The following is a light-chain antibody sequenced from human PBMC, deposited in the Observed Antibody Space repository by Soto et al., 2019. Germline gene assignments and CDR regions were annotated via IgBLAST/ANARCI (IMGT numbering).Light chain of an antibody. CDR3: QQYDNSPFT. Sequence: EVVLTQSPGTLSLSPGESATLSCRASQSVSGMYLAWYQQKPGQAPRLLIYGTSNRATGIPDRFSGSGSGTDFTLTIRRPEPEDFAMYFCQQYDNSPFTFGPGTKVDI. J-gene: IGKJ3*01. CDR1: QSVSGMY. V-gene: IGKV3-20*01. CDR2: GTS.